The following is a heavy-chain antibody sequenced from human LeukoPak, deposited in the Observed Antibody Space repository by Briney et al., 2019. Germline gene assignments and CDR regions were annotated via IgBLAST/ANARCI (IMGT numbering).Heavy chain of an antibody. CDR3: VKDRSKYYHL. CDR2: ISGSGGST. CDR1: GFTVSYKY. V-gene: IGHV3-23*01. J-gene: IGHJ2*01. Sequence: PGGSLSLSCAASGFTVSYKYISWVRQAPGKGLEWVSAISGSGGSTYYADSVKGRFTISRDNSKNTLYLQMSSLRVEDTAVYYCVKDRSKYYHLWRRDTLVTVSS. D-gene: IGHD2-2*01.